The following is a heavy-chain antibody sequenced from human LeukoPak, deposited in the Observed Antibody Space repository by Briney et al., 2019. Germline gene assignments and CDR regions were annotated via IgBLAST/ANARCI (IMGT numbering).Heavy chain of an antibody. D-gene: IGHD2-2*02. CDR3: AKDSPVVKAPAIVGFDY. V-gene: IGHV3-15*01. CDR2: IKSKTDGGTT. J-gene: IGHJ4*02. CDR1: GFTFSNAW. Sequence: GGSLRLSCSASGFTFSNAWMSWVRQAPGKGLEWVGRIKSKTDGGTTDYAAPVKGRFTISRDDSKNTLSLQMNSLRAEDTAIYYCAKDSPVVKAPAIVGFDYWGQGTLVTVSS.